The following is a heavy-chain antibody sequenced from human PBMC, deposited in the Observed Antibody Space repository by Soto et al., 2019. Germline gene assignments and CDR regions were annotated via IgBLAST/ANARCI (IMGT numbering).Heavy chain of an antibody. D-gene: IGHD2-15*01. J-gene: IGHJ4*02. CDR3: ARAEPLLPGPSPFDY. CDR2: IYYSGST. CDR1: GGSISSYY. Sequence: SETLSLTCTVSGGSISSYYWSWIRQPPGKGLEWIGYIYYSGSTNYNPSLKSRVTISVDTSKNQFSLKLSSVTAADTAVYYCARAEPLLPGPSPFDYWGQGTLVTVSS. V-gene: IGHV4-59*01.